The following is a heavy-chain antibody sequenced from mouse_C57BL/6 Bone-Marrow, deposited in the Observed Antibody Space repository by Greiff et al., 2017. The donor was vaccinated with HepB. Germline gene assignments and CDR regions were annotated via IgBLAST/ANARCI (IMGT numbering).Heavy chain of an antibody. CDR2: IYPGNGDT. CDR3: ARGPYYGSSYAYFDY. D-gene: IGHD1-1*01. Sequence: QVQLQQSGAELVRPGASVKMSCKASGYTFTSYNMHWVKQTPRQGLEWIGAIYPGNGDTSYNQKFKGKATLTVDTSSSTAYMQLSSLTSEDSAVYYCARGPYYGSSYAYFDYWGQGTTLTVSS. J-gene: IGHJ2*01. CDR1: GYTFTSYN. V-gene: IGHV1-12*01.